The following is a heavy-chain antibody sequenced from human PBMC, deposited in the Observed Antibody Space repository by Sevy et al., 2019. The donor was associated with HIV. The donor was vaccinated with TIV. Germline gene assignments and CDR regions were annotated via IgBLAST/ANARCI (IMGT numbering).Heavy chain of an antibody. CDR1: GGSVSSGNSY. CDR3: VRDRIAAAGGYFDY. Sequence: SETLSLTCTVSGGSVSSGNSYWSWIRQPPGKGLEWIGYISYIGSTNYNPSLKSRVTISVDTSKNQLSLRLSSLAAADTAIYYCVRDRIAAAGGYFDYWGQGTLVTVSS. CDR2: ISYIGST. J-gene: IGHJ4*02. D-gene: IGHD6-13*01. V-gene: IGHV4-61*01.